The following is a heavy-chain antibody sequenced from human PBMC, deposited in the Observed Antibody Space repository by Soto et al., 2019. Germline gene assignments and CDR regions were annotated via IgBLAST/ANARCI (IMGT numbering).Heavy chain of an antibody. D-gene: IGHD3-22*01. Sequence: PSETLSLTCTVSGGSISSSSYYWGWIRQPPGKGLEWIGSIYYSGSTYYNPSLKSRVTISVDTSKNQFSLKLSSVTAADTAVYYCARHYYDSSGYYPYYFDYWGQGTLVTVS. CDR1: GGSISSSSYY. CDR2: IYYSGST. CDR3: ARHYYDSSGYYPYYFDY. V-gene: IGHV4-39*01. J-gene: IGHJ4*02.